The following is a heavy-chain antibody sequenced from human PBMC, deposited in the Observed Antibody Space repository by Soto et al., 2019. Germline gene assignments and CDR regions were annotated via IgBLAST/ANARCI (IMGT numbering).Heavy chain of an antibody. J-gene: IGHJ4*02. V-gene: IGHV4-59*01. CDR1: GGSISPYY. Sequence: SETLSLTCTVSGGSISPYYWSWIRQPPGKGLEWIGFIYYRRSTNYNPSLKRRVTISVDTSQNQISQMLTSVTAANTAVYYCARPRSSGYAGEFDYWGQGTLVTVS. D-gene: IGHD3-22*01. CDR2: IYYRRST. CDR3: ARPRSSGYAGEFDY.